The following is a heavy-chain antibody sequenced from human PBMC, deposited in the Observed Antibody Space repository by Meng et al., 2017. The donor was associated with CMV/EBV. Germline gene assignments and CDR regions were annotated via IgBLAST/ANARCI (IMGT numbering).Heavy chain of an antibody. J-gene: IGHJ4*02. V-gene: IGHV1-18*01. CDR2: INAYNGDT. CDR3: ARVGITMSGVVSHYDY. Sequence: ASVMVFCKASGYTFSRHGIIWLRQAPGQGLVWIGWINAYNGDTKYGQKVQGRVTMTTDTSTSTAYMELRILRSDDTAVYYCARVGITMSGVVSHYDYWGQGTLVTVSS. D-gene: IGHD3-3*01. CDR1: GYTFSRHG.